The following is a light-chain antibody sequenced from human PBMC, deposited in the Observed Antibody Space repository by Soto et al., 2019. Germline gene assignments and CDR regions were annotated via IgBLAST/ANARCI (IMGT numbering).Light chain of an antibody. V-gene: IGKV3-15*01. J-gene: IGKJ2*01. Sequence: EIVMTQSPATLSVSPGERATLSCRASQSVNSNLAWYQQKPGQAPRLLIYAASTRATGIPARFSGSGSGTEFTLTISSLQSEDFAVYYCQQYNKWPPYTFGQGTKPEIK. CDR1: QSVNSN. CDR2: AAS. CDR3: QQYNKWPPYT.